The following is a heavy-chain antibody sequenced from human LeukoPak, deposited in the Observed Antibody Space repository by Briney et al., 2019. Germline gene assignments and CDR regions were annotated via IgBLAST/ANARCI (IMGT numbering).Heavy chain of an antibody. V-gene: IGHV4-59*01. J-gene: IGHJ4*02. CDR2: IYYSGTT. D-gene: IGHD6-6*01. CDR1: GGSISSYY. CDR3: ARGYSSSSYYLEY. Sequence: PSETLSLTCTVSGGSISSYYWTWVRQPPGKELEWVGYIYYSGTTNYNPSFDKSRVTISLDTSKNQFSLKLSSVTAADTALYYCARGYSSSSYYLEYWGQGILVTVSS.